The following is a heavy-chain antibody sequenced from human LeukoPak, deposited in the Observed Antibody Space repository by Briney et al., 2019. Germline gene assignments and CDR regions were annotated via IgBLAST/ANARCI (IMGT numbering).Heavy chain of an antibody. CDR3: ARASIITGTSLRIHLDV. V-gene: IGHV1-69*13. CDR1: GYTFTSYA. Sequence: GASVKVSCKASGYTFTSYAISWVRQAPGQGLEWMGGIIPIFGTANYAQKFQGRVTITADESTSTAYMELSSLRSEDTAVYYCARASIITGTSLRIHLDVWGQGTTVTVSS. D-gene: IGHD1-7*01. CDR2: IIPIFGTA. J-gene: IGHJ6*02.